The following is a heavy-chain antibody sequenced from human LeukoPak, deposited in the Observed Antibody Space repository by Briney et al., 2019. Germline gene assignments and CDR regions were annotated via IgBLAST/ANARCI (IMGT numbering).Heavy chain of an antibody. CDR2: INHSGST. CDR3: ARGNVVVVAATKAYFDY. J-gene: IGHJ4*02. V-gene: IGHV4-34*01. D-gene: IGHD2-15*01. CDR1: GGSISSYY. Sequence: PSETLSLTCTVSGGSISSYYWSWIRQPPGKGLEWIGEINHSGSTNYNPSLKSRVTISVDTSKNQFSLKLSSVTAADTAVYYCARGNVVVVAATKAYFDYWGQGTLVTVSS.